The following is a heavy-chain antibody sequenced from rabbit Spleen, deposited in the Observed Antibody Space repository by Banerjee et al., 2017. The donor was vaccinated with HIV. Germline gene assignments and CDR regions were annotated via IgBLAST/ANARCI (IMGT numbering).Heavy chain of an antibody. V-gene: IGHV1S45*01. J-gene: IGHJ6*01. CDR3: ARDAGTSFSTYGMDL. Sequence: QEQLVESGGGLVKPGASLTLTCKASGFSFSRSYDMCWVRQAPGKGLEWIACINVVTGKAVYATWAQGRFTFSRTSSTTVTLQMTSLTVADTATYFCARDAGTSFSTYGMDLWGPGTLVTV. CDR2: INVVTGKA. D-gene: IGHD8-1*01. CDR1: GFSFSRSYD.